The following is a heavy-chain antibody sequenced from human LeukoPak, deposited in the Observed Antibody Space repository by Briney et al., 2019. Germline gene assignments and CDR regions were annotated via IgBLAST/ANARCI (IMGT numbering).Heavy chain of an antibody. CDR3: ARGGDSDYDSSGYYLY. CDR1: GYTFTGYY. Sequence: GASVEVSCKASGYTFTGYYMHWVRQAPGQGLEWMGWINPNSGGTNYAQKFQGRVTMTRDTSISTAYMELSRLRSDDTAVYYCARGGDSDYDSSGYYLYWGQGTLVTVSS. J-gene: IGHJ4*02. CDR2: INPNSGGT. D-gene: IGHD3-22*01. V-gene: IGHV1-2*02.